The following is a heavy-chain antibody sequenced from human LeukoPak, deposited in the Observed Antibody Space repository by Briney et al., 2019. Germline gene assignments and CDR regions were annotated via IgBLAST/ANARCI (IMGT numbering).Heavy chain of an antibody. CDR2: ISSSGGST. CDR1: GFTFSSYA. D-gene: IGHD6-19*01. V-gene: IGHV3-23*01. J-gene: IGHJ4*02. CDR3: AKVRAVASYFDY. Sequence: GGSLRLSCAASGFTFSSYAMSWVRQAPGKGLEWVSAISSSGGSTYYADSVKSRFTISRDNSENTLYLQMNSLRAEDTAVYYCAKVRAVASYFDYWGQGTLVTVSS.